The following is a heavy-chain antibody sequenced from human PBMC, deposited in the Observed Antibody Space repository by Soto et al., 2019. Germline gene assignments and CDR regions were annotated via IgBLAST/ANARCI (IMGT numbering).Heavy chain of an antibody. V-gene: IGHV3-23*01. CDR1: GFTFSSYA. Sequence: GGSLRLSCAASGFTFSSYAMSWVRQAPGKGLEWVSAISGSGGSTYYADSVKGRFTISRDNSKNTLYLQMNSLRAEETAVYYCAKDRLYCSSTSCYPITGVDYWGQGTLVTVSS. J-gene: IGHJ4*02. CDR2: ISGSGGST. D-gene: IGHD2-2*01. CDR3: AKDRLYCSSTSCYPITGVDY.